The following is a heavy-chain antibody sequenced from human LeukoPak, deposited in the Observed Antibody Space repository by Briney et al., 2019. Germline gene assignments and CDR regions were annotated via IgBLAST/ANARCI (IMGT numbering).Heavy chain of an antibody. CDR3: ARGASGYSYG. V-gene: IGHV3-74*01. CDR2: INSDGTST. D-gene: IGHD5-18*01. CDR1: GFTFSSYA. Sequence: PGGSLRLSCAASGFTFSSYAMSWVRQAPGKGLVWVSRINSDGTSTSYADSVKGRFTISRDNAENTLYLQMNSLRAEDTAVYYCARGASGYSYGWGQGTLVTVSS. J-gene: IGHJ4*02.